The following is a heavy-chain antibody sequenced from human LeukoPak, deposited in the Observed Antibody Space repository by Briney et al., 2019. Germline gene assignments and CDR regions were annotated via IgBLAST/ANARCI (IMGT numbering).Heavy chain of an antibody. Sequence: GGSLRLSCVAFGFNFSSFEMNWVRQAPGKGLEWVSYISSSGTTISYAGSVKGRFTISRDNSKNTLYLQMNNLRVDDTAVYFCAKRGVVIRVILVGFHKEAYYFDSWGQGALVTVSS. CDR2: ISSSGTTI. CDR3: AKRGVVIRVILVGFHKEAYYFDS. V-gene: IGHV3-48*03. CDR1: GFNFSSFE. J-gene: IGHJ4*02. D-gene: IGHD3-22*01.